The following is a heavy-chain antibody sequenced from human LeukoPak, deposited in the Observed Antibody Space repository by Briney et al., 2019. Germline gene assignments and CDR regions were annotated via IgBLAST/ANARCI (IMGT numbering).Heavy chain of an antibody. J-gene: IGHJ4*02. CDR1: GGSISSYY. D-gene: IGHD6-19*01. CDR2: IYYSGST. V-gene: IGHV4-39*01. Sequence: PSETLSLTCTVSGGSISSYYWSWIRQPPGKGLEWIGSIYYSGSTYYNPSLKSRVTISVDTSKNQFSLKLSSVTAADTAVYYCARQGSSSGWYGPGYFDYWGQGTLVTVSS. CDR3: ARQGSSSGWYGPGYFDY.